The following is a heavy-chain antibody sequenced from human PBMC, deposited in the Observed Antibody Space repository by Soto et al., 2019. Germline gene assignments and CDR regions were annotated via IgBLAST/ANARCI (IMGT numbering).Heavy chain of an antibody. V-gene: IGHV4-59*01. Sequence: SETLSLTCTVSSGSISRYYWSWIRQPPGKGLEWIGYIYYSGSTNYNPSLKSRVTISVDTSKNQFSLKLSSVTAADTAVYYCARVSNTMVRGVIVAPDAFDIWGQGTMVTVS. CDR3: ARVSNTMVRGVIVAPDAFDI. CDR1: SGSISRYY. J-gene: IGHJ3*02. CDR2: IYYSGST. D-gene: IGHD3-10*01.